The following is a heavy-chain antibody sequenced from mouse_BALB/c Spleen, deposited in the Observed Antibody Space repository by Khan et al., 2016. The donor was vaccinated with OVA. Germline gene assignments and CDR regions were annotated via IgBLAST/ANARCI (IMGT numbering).Heavy chain of an antibody. CDR2: IIPSSDYS. CDR1: GYTFTTYT. D-gene: IGHD2-14*01. V-gene: IGHV1-4*01. CDR3: AREGAYYRSDGWFAY. J-gene: IGHJ3*01. Sequence: VELVESGAELARPGASVKMSCKASGYTFTTYTIHWVKQRPGQGLEWIGYIIPSSDYSNYNQKFKDKATLTADKSSTTAYMKLSSLTSEDSAVYYCAREGAYYRSDGWFAYWGQGTLVTVSA.